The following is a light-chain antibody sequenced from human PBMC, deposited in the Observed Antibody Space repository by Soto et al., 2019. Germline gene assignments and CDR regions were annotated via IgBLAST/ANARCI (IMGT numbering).Light chain of an antibody. CDR2: EVS. CDR3: ATWDLTLSAGVL. Sequence: QSALTQPASVSGSPGQSITISCTGTSSDVGGYNYVSWYQQHPGKAPKLMIYEVSNRPSGIPDRFSASKSGTSATLDITGLQPADEADYYCATWDLTLSAGVLFGGGTKVTVL. J-gene: IGLJ2*01. CDR1: SSDVGGYNY. V-gene: IGLV2-14*01.